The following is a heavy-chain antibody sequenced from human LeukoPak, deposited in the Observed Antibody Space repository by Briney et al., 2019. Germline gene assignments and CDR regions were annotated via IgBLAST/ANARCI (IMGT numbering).Heavy chain of an antibody. CDR1: GFSFSEYS. J-gene: IGHJ4*02. Sequence: GGSLRLSCAASGFSFSEYSMNWVRQAPGKGLEWVSNIRGSSGAMNYADSVKGRFTISRDNAKNSLYLEISSLRAEDTAVYYCARDRDWSFDYWGQGTLVTVSS. CDR2: IRGSSGAM. D-gene: IGHD3-9*01. V-gene: IGHV3-48*04. CDR3: ARDRDWSFDY.